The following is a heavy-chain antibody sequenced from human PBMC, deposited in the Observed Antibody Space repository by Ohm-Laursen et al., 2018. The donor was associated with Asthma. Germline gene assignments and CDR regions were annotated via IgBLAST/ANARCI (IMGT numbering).Heavy chain of an antibody. CDR3: ARGNSYYDILTGYYNVDRNWFDP. J-gene: IGHJ5*02. D-gene: IGHD3-9*01. CDR2: MNPNSGNT. Sequence: ASVKVSCKASGYTFTSYDINWVRQATGQGLEWMGWMNPNSGNTGYAQKFQGRVTMTRNTSISTAYMELSSLRSEDTAVYYCARGNSYYDILTGYYNVDRNWFDPWGQGTLVTVSS. V-gene: IGHV1-8*01. CDR1: GYTFTSYD.